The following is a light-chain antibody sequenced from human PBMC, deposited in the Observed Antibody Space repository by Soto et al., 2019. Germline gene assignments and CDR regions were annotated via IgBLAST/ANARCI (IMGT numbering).Light chain of an antibody. CDR2: GVS. CDR3: QQLNTYLPLT. V-gene: IGKV1-9*01. Sequence: IQLTQSPSSLSASVGDRVTITCRASQGISNFLAWYQQKPGKAPKLLIYGVSTLQSGAPSRFSGSGSGTDFTLTISSLQPEDFANYYCQQLNTYLPLTFGGGTKVDIK. J-gene: IGKJ4*01. CDR1: QGISNF.